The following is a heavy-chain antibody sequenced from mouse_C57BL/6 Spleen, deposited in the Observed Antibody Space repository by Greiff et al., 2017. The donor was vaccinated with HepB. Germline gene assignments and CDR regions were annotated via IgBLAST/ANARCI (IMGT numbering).Heavy chain of an antibody. CDR3: ARWDYSNFYAMDY. J-gene: IGHJ4*01. CDR2: INPGSGGT. V-gene: IGHV1-54*01. CDR1: GYAFTNYL. Sequence: QVHVKQSGAELVRPGTSVKVSCKASGYAFTNYLIEWVKQRPGQGLEWIGVINPGSGGTNYNEKFKGKATLTADKSSSTAYMQLSSLTSEDSAVYFCARWDYSNFYAMDYWGQGTSVTVSS. D-gene: IGHD2-5*01.